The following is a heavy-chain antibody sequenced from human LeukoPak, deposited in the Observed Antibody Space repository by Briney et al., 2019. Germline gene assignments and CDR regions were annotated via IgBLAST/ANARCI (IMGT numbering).Heavy chain of an antibody. CDR1: AYTFTGYY. V-gene: IGHV1-2*02. Sequence: ASVKVSCKASAYTFTGYYIHWVRQAPGQGLEWMGWINPNTGGTSYAQKFQGRVTMTRDTSISTAYMELSRLISDDTAVYYCARDYQGYDFWSGYYTIPFDYWGQGTLVTVSS. D-gene: IGHD3-3*01. J-gene: IGHJ4*02. CDR3: ARDYQGYDFWSGYYTIPFDY. CDR2: INPNTGGT.